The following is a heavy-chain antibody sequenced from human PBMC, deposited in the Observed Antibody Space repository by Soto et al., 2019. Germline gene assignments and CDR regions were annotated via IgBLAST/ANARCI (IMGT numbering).Heavy chain of an antibody. CDR1: GFTFSSYE. D-gene: IGHD3-16*02. Sequence: EVQLVESGGGLVQPGGSLRLSCAASGFTFSSYEMNWVRQAPGKGLEWVSYISSSGSTIYYADSVKGRFTISRDNAKNSLYLQMSSLRAEDTAVYYCARVTYDYVWGSYRYTDYWGQGTLVTVSS. CDR2: ISSSGSTI. CDR3: ARVTYDYVWGSYRYTDY. V-gene: IGHV3-48*03. J-gene: IGHJ4*02.